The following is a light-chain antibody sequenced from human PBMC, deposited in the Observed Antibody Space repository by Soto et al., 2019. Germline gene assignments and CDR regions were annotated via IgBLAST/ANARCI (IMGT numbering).Light chain of an antibody. CDR3: QQSFSTPRT. V-gene: IGKV1-39*01. J-gene: IGKJ1*01. CDR1: QSVSSY. CDR2: AAS. Sequence: DIQMTQSPFSLSASVGDRVTITCRASQSVSSYLNWYQQKPGKVPKLLIYAASNLQSGVPSRFSGSGSGADFTLTISSLQPEDFATYYCQQSFSTPRTFGQGTKVEIK.